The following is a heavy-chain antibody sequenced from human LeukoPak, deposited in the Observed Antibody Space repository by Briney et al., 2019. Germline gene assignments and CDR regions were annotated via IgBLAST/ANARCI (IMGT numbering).Heavy chain of an antibody. Sequence: GGSLRLSCAVSGFTFSNYWMSWVRQAPGKGLEWVAHIKQDESEKYYVDSVKGRFTISRDNAKNSLYLQMNSLRAEDTAIYYCARDKIVGASKFGYWGQRTLVTVSS. J-gene: IGHJ4*02. CDR3: ARDKIVGASKFGY. CDR1: GFTFSNYW. CDR2: IKQDESEK. V-gene: IGHV3-7*01. D-gene: IGHD1-26*01.